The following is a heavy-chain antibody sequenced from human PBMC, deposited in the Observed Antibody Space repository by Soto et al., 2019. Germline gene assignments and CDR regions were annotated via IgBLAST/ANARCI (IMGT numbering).Heavy chain of an antibody. J-gene: IGHJ6*02. CDR3: ARDVVIKDQGFWSGPIPYGMDV. CDR1: GGSISSGGYY. Sequence: TLSLTCTVSGGSISSGGYYWSWIRQHPGKGLEWIGYIYYSGSTYYNPSLKSRVTISVDTSKNQFSLKLSSVTAADTAVYYCARDVVIKDQGFWSGPIPYGMDVWGQGTTVTVSS. CDR2: IYYSGST. D-gene: IGHD3-3*01. V-gene: IGHV4-31*03.